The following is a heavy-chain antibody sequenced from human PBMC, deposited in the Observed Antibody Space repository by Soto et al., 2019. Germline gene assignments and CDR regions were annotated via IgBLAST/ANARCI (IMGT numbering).Heavy chain of an antibody. CDR2: ISGGGSYI. D-gene: IGHD2-2*01. CDR1: GFTFSDEN. Sequence: PGGSLRLSCSASGFTFSDENMSWVRQVPGKGLEWASGISGGGSYIFYADSVQGRFSISRDNPKNSLFLEMNSLRVEDTAVYYRARDSDCHSTSCFFPPHVWGQGTTVTDSS. J-gene: IGHJ6*02. V-gene: IGHV3-21*06. CDR3: ARDSDCHSTSCFFPPHV.